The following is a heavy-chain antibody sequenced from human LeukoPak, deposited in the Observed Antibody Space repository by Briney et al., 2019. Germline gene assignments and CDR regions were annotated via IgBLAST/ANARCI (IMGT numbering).Heavy chain of an antibody. D-gene: IGHD3-16*02. Sequence: HPGGSLRLSCAASGFTFRSYEMNWVRQAPGKGLEWVSYISSSCSTIYYADSVKGRFTISRDNAKNALYLQMTSLRAEDTAVYYCAKGGDYVWGSYRYVCYFDYWGQGTLVTVSS. CDR1: GFTFRSYE. CDR3: AKGGDYVWGSYRYVCYFDY. J-gene: IGHJ4*02. CDR2: ISSSCSTI. V-gene: IGHV3-48*03.